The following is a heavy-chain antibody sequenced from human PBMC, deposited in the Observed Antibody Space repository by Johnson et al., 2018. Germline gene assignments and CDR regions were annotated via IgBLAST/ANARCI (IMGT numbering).Heavy chain of an antibody. CDR1: GFTFGDCA. V-gene: IGHV3-49*03. CDR2: IRSKAYGGTT. CDR3: TRVQYYVSGSYFSLDY. Sequence: VQLVESGGGLVQPGRSLRLSCTASGFTFGDCAVSWFRQAPGKGLEWVGFIRSKAYGGTTEYAASVTARFTISRDDSKGIAYLQMNTLNTEDTAVDYCTRVQYYVSGSYFSLDYWGQGTRVTV. D-gene: IGHD3-10*01. J-gene: IGHJ4*02.